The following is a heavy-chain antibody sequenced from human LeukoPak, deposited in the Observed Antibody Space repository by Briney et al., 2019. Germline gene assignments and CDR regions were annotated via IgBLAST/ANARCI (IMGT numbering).Heavy chain of an antibody. V-gene: IGHV5-10-1*01. J-gene: IGHJ5*02. CDR3: ALGGSSCGPSNWFDP. Sequence: GESLRISCKGSGYSFTSYWISWVRQMPGKGLEWMGRIDPSDSYTNSSPSFQGHVTISADKSISTAYLQWSSLKASDTAMYYCALGGSSCGPSNWFDPWGQGTLVTVSS. CDR1: GYSFTSYW. CDR2: IDPSDSYT. D-gene: IGHD6-13*01.